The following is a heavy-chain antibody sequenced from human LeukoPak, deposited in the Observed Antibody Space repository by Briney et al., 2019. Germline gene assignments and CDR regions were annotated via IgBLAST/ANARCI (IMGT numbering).Heavy chain of an antibody. D-gene: IGHD5-12*01. V-gene: IGHV3-23*01. Sequence: GGSLRLSCAASGFSLSNSAMSWVRQAPGKGLEWASLIIASSGSTFYADSVKGRFTISRDNSKNTLYLQMNSLRAEDTAVYYCAKGAYDYIEMGYFDYWGQGTLVTVSS. CDR3: AKGAYDYIEMGYFDY. CDR2: IIASSGST. CDR1: GFSLSNSA. J-gene: IGHJ4*02.